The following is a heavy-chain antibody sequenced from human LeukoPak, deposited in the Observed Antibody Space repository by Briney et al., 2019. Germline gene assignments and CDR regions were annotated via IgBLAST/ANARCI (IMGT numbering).Heavy chain of an antibody. D-gene: IGHD3-22*01. J-gene: IGHJ4*02. CDR3: ARDYYDSSGYYSRPEGVDY. V-gene: IGHV3-30-3*01. Sequence: PGGSLRLSCAASGFTFSSYAMHWVRQAPGKGLEWVAVISYDGSNKYYADSVKGRFTISRDNSKNTLYLQMNSLRAEDTAVYYCARDYYDSSGYYSRPEGVDYWGQGTLVTVSS. CDR1: GFTFSSYA. CDR2: ISYDGSNK.